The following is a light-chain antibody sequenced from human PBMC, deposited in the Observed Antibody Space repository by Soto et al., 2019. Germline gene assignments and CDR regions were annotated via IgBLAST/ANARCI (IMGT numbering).Light chain of an antibody. CDR3: QQSYGTPLT. Sequence: DMEMTQSPSSLSASVGDRVTITCRASQSISNYLNWYQHKPGKVPKLLIYAASSLQCGVTTRFSGSGSGTDFTLTINSLQPEDFATYYCQQSYGTPLTFGGGTKVEIK. J-gene: IGKJ4*01. CDR2: AAS. V-gene: IGKV1-39*01. CDR1: QSISNY.